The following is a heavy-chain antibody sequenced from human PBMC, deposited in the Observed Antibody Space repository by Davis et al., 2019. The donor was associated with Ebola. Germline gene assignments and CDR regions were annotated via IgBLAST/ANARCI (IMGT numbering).Heavy chain of an antibody. CDR1: VITFSSYA. V-gene: IGHV3-23*01. J-gene: IGHJ6*04. Sequence: GESLKISCTDSVITFSSYAMTWVRQAPGKGLEWVSAISGSGGSTYYADSVKGRFTISRDNSKNTLYLQMNSLRAEDTAVYYCARVPAAYYYYYGMDVWGKGTTVTVSS. CDR3: ARVPAAYYYYYGMDV. D-gene: IGHD2-2*01. CDR2: ISGSGGST.